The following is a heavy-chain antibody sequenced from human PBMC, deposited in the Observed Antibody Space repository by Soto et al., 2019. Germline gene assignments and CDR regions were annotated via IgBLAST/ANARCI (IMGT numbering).Heavy chain of an antibody. D-gene: IGHD5-12*01. J-gene: IGHJ5*02. Sequence: SQTLSLTCAISGDSVSSNTASWDWIRQSPSRGLEWLGRTYFRSKWYNDYAVSVKSRIIVNPDTSNNQFSLQLNSVTPEDTAVYFCAKGDNLGPKTGYAFDPWGQGIMVTVSS. CDR3: AKGDNLGPKTGYAFDP. CDR2: TYFRSKWYN. V-gene: IGHV6-1*01. CDR1: GDSVSSNTAS.